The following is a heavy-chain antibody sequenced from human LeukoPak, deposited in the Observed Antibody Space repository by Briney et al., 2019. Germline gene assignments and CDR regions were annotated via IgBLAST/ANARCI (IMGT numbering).Heavy chain of an antibody. Sequence: GRSLRLSCAASGFTFDDYAMHWVRQAPGKGLEWVSGISWNSGSIGYADSVKGRFTISRDNAKNSLYLQMNSLRAEDTALYYCAKGVSYYYDSTDAFDIWGRGTMVTVSS. CDR2: ISWNSGSI. V-gene: IGHV3-9*01. CDR1: GFTFDDYA. CDR3: AKGVSYYYDSTDAFDI. J-gene: IGHJ3*02. D-gene: IGHD3-22*01.